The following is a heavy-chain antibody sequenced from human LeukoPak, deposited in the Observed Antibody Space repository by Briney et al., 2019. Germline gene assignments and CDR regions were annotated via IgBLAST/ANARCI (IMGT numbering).Heavy chain of an antibody. V-gene: IGHV3-23*01. CDR2: IRGSGDST. CDR1: GFTFSNYA. CDR3: AKYFSSGWYGGVLRHYYMDV. Sequence: PGGSLRPSCAASGFTFSNYAMSWVRQAPGKGLEWVSGIRGSGDSTYYADSVKGRFTVSRDNSKSTLYLQMNSLRAEDTAVYYCAKYFSSGWYGGVLRHYYMDVWGKGTTVTVSS. D-gene: IGHD6-19*01. J-gene: IGHJ6*03.